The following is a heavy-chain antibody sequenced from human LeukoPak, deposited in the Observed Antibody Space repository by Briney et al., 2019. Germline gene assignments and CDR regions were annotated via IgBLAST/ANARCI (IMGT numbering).Heavy chain of an antibody. CDR1: GFTFSSYG. J-gene: IGHJ6*03. Sequence: GGSLRLSCAASGFTFSSYGMHWVRQAPGKGLEWVAFIQFDGSNKYYADSVKGRFTISRDNSKNTLYLQMNSQRAEDTAVYYCASGKGQWNDYYMDVWGKGTTVTASS. D-gene: IGHD1-1*01. V-gene: IGHV3-30*02. CDR2: IQFDGSNK. CDR3: ASGKGQWNDYYMDV.